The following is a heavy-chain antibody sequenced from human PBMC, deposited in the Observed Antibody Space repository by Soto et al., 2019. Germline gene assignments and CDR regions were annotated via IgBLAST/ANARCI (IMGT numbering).Heavy chain of an antibody. CDR2: IYPGDSDT. D-gene: IGHD6-19*01. J-gene: IGHJ4*02. Sequence: GESLKISCKGSGYTFTSYWIAWVRQMPGKGLEWMGIIYPGDSDTRYSPSFQGQVSISADKSISTAYLQWSSLKASDTAMYYCARQDGSALYYFDYWGQRTLVTVSS. CDR1: GYTFTSYW. V-gene: IGHV5-51*01. CDR3: ARQDGSALYYFDY.